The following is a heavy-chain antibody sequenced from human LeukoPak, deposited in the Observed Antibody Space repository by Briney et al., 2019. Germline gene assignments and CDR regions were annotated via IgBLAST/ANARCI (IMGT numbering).Heavy chain of an antibody. Sequence: SETLSLTCTVSGGSISSYYWSWIRQPPGKGLEWTGYIYYSGSTNYNPSLKSRVTISVDTSKNQFSLKLSSVTAADTAVYYCARASGSSWYIDWFGPWGQGTLVTVSS. J-gene: IGHJ5*02. CDR1: GGSISSYY. D-gene: IGHD6-13*01. CDR3: ARASGSSWYIDWFGP. V-gene: IGHV4-59*01. CDR2: IYYSGST.